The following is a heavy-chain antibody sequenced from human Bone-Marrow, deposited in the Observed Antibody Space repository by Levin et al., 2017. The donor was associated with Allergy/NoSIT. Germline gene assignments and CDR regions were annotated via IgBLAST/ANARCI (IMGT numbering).Heavy chain of an antibody. D-gene: IGHD3-10*01. J-gene: IGHJ4*02. Sequence: PGGSLRLSCAASGFTFSNYAMSWVRQAPGKGLEWVSTIDGSGGNTYYADSVKGRFTISRDNSENTLYLQMNSLRDEDTAVYYCAKDYASGTYWFDYWGQGTLVTVSS. CDR2: IDGSGGNT. V-gene: IGHV3-23*01. CDR1: GFTFSNYA. CDR3: AKDYASGTYWFDY.